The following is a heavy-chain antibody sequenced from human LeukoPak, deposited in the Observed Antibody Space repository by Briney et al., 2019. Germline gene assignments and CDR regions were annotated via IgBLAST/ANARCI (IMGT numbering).Heavy chain of an antibody. CDR2: INHSGST. CDR1: GGSFSGYY. Sequence: PSETLSLTCAVYGGSFSGYYWSWIRQPPGKGLEWIGEINHSGSTNYNPSLKSRVTISVDTSKNQFSLKLSSVTAADTAVYYCARAGFGELNYWGQGTLVTVSS. V-gene: IGHV4-34*01. CDR3: ARAGFGELNY. J-gene: IGHJ4*02. D-gene: IGHD3-10*01.